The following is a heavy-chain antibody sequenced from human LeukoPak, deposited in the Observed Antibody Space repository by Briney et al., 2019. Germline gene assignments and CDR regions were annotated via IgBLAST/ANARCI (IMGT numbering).Heavy chain of an antibody. V-gene: IGHV3-30-3*01. CDR1: EFTFSNYA. J-gene: IGHJ4*02. D-gene: IGHD3-22*01. CDR3: ARETDSSGYYFDY. Sequence: GRSLRLSCAASEFTFSNYAMHWVRQAPGKGLEWVAVISYDGSNEYDADSVKGRFTISRDNSKNTLYLQMNSLRPEDTAVYYCARETDSSGYYFDYWGQGALVTVSS. CDR2: ISYDGSNE.